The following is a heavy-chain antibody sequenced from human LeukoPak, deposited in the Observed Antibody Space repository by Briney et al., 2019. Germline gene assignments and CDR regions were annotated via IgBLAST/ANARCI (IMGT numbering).Heavy chain of an antibody. J-gene: IGHJ4*02. CDR2: ISAYNGNT. Sequence: ASVKVSCKASGYTFTSYGISWVRQAPGQGLEWMGWISAYNGNTNYAQKLQGRVTMTTDTSTSTAYMELRSLRSDDTAVYYCARVVSHYDFWSGYSAFDYWGQGTLVTVSS. D-gene: IGHD3-3*01. V-gene: IGHV1-18*01. CDR1: GYTFTSYG. CDR3: ARVVSHYDFWSGYSAFDY.